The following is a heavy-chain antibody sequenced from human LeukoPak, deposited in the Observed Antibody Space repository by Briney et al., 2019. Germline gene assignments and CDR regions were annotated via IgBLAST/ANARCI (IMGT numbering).Heavy chain of an antibody. J-gene: IGHJ5*02. CDR2: IYHSGST. D-gene: IGHD2-2*01. CDR3: ARGCSSTSCSRRGWFDP. CDR1: GGSISSSNW. V-gene: IGHV4-4*02. Sequence: SETLSLTCAVSGGSISSSNWWSWVRQPPGKGLEWIGEIYHSGSTNYNPSLKSRVTISVDRSKNQFSLKLSSVTAADTAVYYCARGCSSTSCSRRGWFDPWGQGTLVTVSS.